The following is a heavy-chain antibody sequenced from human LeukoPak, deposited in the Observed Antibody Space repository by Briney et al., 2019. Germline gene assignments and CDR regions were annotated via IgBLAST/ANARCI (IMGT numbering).Heavy chain of an antibody. CDR1: GYTFTGYY. J-gene: IGHJ4*02. Sequence: ASVKVSCKASGYTFTGYYMHWVRQAPGQGLEWMGWINPNSGGTNYAQKFQGRVTMTRDTSISTAYMELSRLRSDDTAVYYCARDVYSGSYQHFDYWGQGTLVTVSS. CDR3: ARDVYSGSYQHFDY. D-gene: IGHD1-26*01. V-gene: IGHV1-2*02. CDR2: INPNSGGT.